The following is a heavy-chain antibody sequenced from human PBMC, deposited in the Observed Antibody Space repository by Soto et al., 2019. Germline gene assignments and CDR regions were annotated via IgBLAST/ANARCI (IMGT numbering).Heavy chain of an antibody. V-gene: IGHV3-30-3*01. D-gene: IGHD4-17*01. CDR3: ARVHPTTVTTSWNYFDY. J-gene: IGHJ4*02. CDR2: ISNDGSNK. CDR1: GFSFSSDA. Sequence: QVQLVESGGGVVQPGRSLRLSCAASGFSFSSDAMHWVRQAPGKGLEWVAVISNDGSNKYFADSVKGRFTISRDNSKNTLYLQMNNLKPEDTALYYCARVHPTTVTTSWNYFDYWGQGTLVTVSS.